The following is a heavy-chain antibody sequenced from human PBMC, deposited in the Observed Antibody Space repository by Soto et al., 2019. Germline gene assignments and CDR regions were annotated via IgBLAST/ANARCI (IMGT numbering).Heavy chain of an antibody. CDR2: INHSGST. Sequence: QVQLQQWGAGLLKPSETLSLTCAVYGGSFSGYYWSWIRQPPGKGLEWIGEINHSGSTNYNPSLKSRVTITVDTSKTQFTLKLSSVADADTDVYYCARGCPASVLLTCRRWFDPWGQGTLVTVSS. V-gene: IGHV4-34*01. D-gene: IGHD2-15*01. CDR3: ARGCPASVLLTCRRWFDP. J-gene: IGHJ5*02. CDR1: GGSFSGYY.